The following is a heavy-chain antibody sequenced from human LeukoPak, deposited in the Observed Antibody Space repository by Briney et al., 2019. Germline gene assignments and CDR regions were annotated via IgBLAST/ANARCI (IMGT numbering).Heavy chain of an antibody. CDR1: GGSINTYY. Sequence: PSETLSLTCTVSGGSINTYYWSWIRQPPGKGLEWIGYIYYSGSTDYNSSLKSRVSISVDTSKNQFSLKLSSVTAADTAVYYCARHGQQWLVRVGFDLWGRGTLVIVSS. CDR3: ARHGQQWLVRVGFDL. V-gene: IGHV4-59*08. J-gene: IGHJ2*01. D-gene: IGHD6-19*01. CDR2: IYYSGST.